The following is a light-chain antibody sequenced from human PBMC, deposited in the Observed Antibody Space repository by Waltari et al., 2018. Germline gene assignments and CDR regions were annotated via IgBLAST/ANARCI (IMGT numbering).Light chain of an antibody. CDR3: CSYAGSYTLV. Sequence: QSALTQPPSVSGSPGPSVTISCPGTSSDVAGDTNVSWYHQQPGKAPKLMIYDVSKRPSGVPDRFSGSKSGNTASLTISGLQAEDEADYYCCSYAGSYTLVFGGGTKLTVL. CDR2: DVS. V-gene: IGLV2-11*01. CDR1: SSDVAGDTN. J-gene: IGLJ2*01.